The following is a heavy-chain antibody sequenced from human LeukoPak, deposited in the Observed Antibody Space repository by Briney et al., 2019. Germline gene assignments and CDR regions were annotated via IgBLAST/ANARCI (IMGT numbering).Heavy chain of an antibody. CDR1: GYSISSGYY. D-gene: IGHD3-3*01. V-gene: IGHV4-38-2*02. CDR3: ARTQGTYYDFWSGYYSQPFFDY. J-gene: IGHJ4*02. Sequence: SETLSLTCTVSGYSISSGYYWGWIRQPPGKGLEWIGSIYHSGSTYYNPSLKSRVTISVDTSKNQFSLKLSSVTAADTAVYYCARTQGTYYDFWSGYYSQPFFDYWGQGNLVTVSS. CDR2: IYHSGST.